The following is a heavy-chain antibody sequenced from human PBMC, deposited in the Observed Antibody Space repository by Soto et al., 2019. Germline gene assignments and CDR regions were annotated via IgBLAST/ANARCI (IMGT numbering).Heavy chain of an antibody. Sequence: PSETLSLTCAVYGGSFSGYYWSWIRQPPGKGLEWVGEINHSGSTNYNPSLKSRVTISVDTAKNKFSLKLSSVTAADTAVYYCARGRDFWSGYRNYYYSYGMDVWGQGTTVTVSS. D-gene: IGHD3-3*01. CDR1: GGSFSGYY. V-gene: IGHV4-34*01. CDR3: ARGRDFWSGYRNYYYSYGMDV. J-gene: IGHJ6*02. CDR2: INHSGST.